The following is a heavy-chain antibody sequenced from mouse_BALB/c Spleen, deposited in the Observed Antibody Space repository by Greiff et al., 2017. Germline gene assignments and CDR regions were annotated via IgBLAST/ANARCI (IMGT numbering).Heavy chain of an antibody. Sequence: VMLVESGPGLVQPSQSLSITCTVSGFSLTSYGVHWVRQSPGKGLEWLGVIWSGGSTDYNAAFMSRLSISKDNSKGQVFFKMNSLQANDTAIYYCAREEVRTFDYWGQGTTLTVSS. CDR3: AREEVRTFDY. CDR1: GFSLTSYG. D-gene: IGHD2-14*01. J-gene: IGHJ2*01. CDR2: IWSGGST. V-gene: IGHV2-2*02.